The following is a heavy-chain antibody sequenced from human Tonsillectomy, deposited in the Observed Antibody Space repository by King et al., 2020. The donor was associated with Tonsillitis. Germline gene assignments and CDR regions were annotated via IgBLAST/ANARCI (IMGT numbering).Heavy chain of an antibody. CDR3: ARDHRYCSGGSCYFPPDF. D-gene: IGHD2-15*01. CDR2: INSGNGNT. Sequence: QLVQSGAEVKKPGASVKISCKTSGYSFTVHPMHWVRQAPGQRLEWMGWINSGNGNTHYSQKFQGRVTKTRDTSASTTFMELTSLRSEDTAVYYCARDHRYCSGGSCYFPPDFWGQGTLVTVSS. V-gene: IGHV1-3*01. CDR1: GYSFTVHP. J-gene: IGHJ4*02.